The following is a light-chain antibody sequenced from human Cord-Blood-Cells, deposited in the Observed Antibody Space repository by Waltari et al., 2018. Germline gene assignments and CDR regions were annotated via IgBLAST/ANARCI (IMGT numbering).Light chain of an antibody. V-gene: IGLV2-23*01. CDR1: SSDVGSYNL. Sequence: QSALTQPASVSASPGPSITIPCTGTSSDVGSYNLVSWYQQPPGKAPKLMIYEGSKRPSGVANRFSGSKSGNTASLTISGLQAEDEAYYYCCSYAGSSTWVFGGGTKLTVL. CDR3: CSYAGSSTWV. CDR2: EGS. J-gene: IGLJ3*02.